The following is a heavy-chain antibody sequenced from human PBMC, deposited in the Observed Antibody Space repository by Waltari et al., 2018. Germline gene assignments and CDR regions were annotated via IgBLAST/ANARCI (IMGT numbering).Heavy chain of an antibody. V-gene: IGHV4-61*02. J-gene: IGHJ6*02. CDR1: GGSISSGSYS. D-gene: IGHD2-15*01. Sequence: QVQLQESGPGLVKPSQTLSLTCTVSGGSISSGSYSWSWLRQPAGKGLEWIGRIYTSGSTNYNPSLKSRVTISVDTSKNQFSLKLSSVTAADTAVYYCARDHGGYYYYYGMDVWGQGTTVTVSS. CDR2: IYTSGST. CDR3: ARDHGGYYYYYGMDV.